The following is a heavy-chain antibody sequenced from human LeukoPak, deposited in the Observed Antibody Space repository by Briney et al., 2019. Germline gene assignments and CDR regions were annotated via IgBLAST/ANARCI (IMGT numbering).Heavy chain of an antibody. J-gene: IGHJ6*03. CDR3: AREDSGLRLHYYSYIDV. D-gene: IGHD2-21*01. V-gene: IGHV3-7*01. CDR1: GFTFSSYS. Sequence: GGSLRLSCAASGFTFSSYSMNWVRQAPGKGLEWVANINQDGTEKYYVDSVKGRFTVSRDYAKNSLYLQMNSLRVEDTAVYYCAREDSGLRLHYYSYIDVWGKGTTVTISS. CDR2: INQDGTEK.